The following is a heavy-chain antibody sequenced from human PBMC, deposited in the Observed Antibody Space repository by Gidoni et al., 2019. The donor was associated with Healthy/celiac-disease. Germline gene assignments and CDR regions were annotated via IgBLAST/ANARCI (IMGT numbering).Heavy chain of an antibody. Sequence: QVQLVESGGGVVQPGRSVRLSGAASGFSFSSYAMHWVRLAPGKGLEWVSLISYHGRNKYYADSVKGRFTISRDNSNNTLYLQMNSLRAEDTAVYYCVRDHGWSYPEGYDAFDIWGLGTMVTVSS. D-gene: IGHD1-26*01. CDR2: ISYHGRNK. J-gene: IGHJ3*02. CDR1: GFSFSSYA. V-gene: IGHV3-30*04. CDR3: VRDHGWSYPEGYDAFDI.